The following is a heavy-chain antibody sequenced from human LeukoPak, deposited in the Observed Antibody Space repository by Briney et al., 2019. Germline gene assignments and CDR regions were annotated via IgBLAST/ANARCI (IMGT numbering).Heavy chain of an antibody. D-gene: IGHD2-2*01. Sequence: PGGSLRLSCAASEFTFSSYGMHWVRQAPGKGLEWVAFIRYDGSNKYYADSVKGRFTISRDNSKNTLYLQMNSLRAEDTAVYYCAKEGLGYCSSTSCSSFDYWGQGTLVTVSS. J-gene: IGHJ4*02. CDR2: IRYDGSNK. V-gene: IGHV3-30*02. CDR1: EFTFSSYG. CDR3: AKEGLGYCSSTSCSSFDY.